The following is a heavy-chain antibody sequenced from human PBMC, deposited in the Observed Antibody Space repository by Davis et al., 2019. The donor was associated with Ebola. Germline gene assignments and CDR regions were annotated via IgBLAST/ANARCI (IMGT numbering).Heavy chain of an antibody. CDR3: ARDAAAGNLVYYGMDV. D-gene: IGHD6-13*01. Sequence: GGSLRLSCAASGFTFSSYGMHWVRQAPGKGLEWVAVIWYDGSNKYYADSVKGRFTISRDNSKNTLYLQMNSLRAEDTAVYYCARDAAAGNLVYYGMDVWGKGTTVTVSS. V-gene: IGHV3-33*01. CDR1: GFTFSSYG. CDR2: IWYDGSNK. J-gene: IGHJ6*04.